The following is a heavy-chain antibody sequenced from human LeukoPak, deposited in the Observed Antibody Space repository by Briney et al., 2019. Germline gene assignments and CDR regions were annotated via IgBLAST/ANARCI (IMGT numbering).Heavy chain of an antibody. Sequence: GGSLRLSCAASGFTFSSYSMNWVRQAPGEGLEWVSSISSSSSYIYYADSVKGRFTISRDNAKNSLYPQMNSLRAEDSAEYYCAKSLLTTATGTGRAFDIWGQGTMVTVSA. CDR3: AKSLLTTATGTGRAFDI. CDR1: GFTFSSYS. V-gene: IGHV3-21*04. CDR2: ISSSSSYI. D-gene: IGHD1-1*01. J-gene: IGHJ3*02.